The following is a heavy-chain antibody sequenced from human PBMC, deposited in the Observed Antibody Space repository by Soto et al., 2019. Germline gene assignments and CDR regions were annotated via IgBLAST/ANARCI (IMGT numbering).Heavy chain of an antibody. CDR3: ARDGMTTGDT. V-gene: IGHV4-4*07. CDR1: GVSVTSYT. D-gene: IGHD2-21*02. Sequence: SETLSLTCIVSGVSVTSYTWSWVRQPANKGLERIGRVFSSVSATYNPSLKSRVSISMDTAENRISLKLDPVTAADAGVYFCARDGMTTGDTWGTGTLVTVSS. J-gene: IGHJ4*02. CDR2: VFSSVSA.